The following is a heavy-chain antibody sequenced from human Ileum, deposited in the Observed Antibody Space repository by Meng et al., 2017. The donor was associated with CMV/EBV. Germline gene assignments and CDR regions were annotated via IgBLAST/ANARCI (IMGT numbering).Heavy chain of an antibody. CDR2: LEVSVTT. D-gene: IGHD3-3*01. J-gene: IGHJ4*02. CDR3: AREVDVDGEVPQKGGYYYDY. Sequence: VPLSDAVHGLVKAWGDRSHTGNVTGWAIGGYSWGWFHHPARKVLEWIGRLEVSVTTVYNPSLKSRATMSVDTAKKRFSLRLTSVTAADTAVYFCAREVDVDGEVPQKGGYYYDYWGQGILVTVSS. V-gene: IGHV4-4*07. CDR1: GWAIGGYS.